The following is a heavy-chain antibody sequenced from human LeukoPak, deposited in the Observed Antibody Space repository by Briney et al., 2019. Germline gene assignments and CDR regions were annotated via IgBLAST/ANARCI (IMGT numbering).Heavy chain of an antibody. CDR2: IWYDGSNK. CDR3: ARDQGRYFDYGMDV. D-gene: IGHD3-9*01. V-gene: IGHV3-33*08. Sequence: GRSLRLSCAASGFTFSSYAMHWVRQAPGKGLEWVAVIWYDGSNKYYADSVKGRFTISRDNSKNTLYLQMNSLRAEDTAVYYCARDQGRYFDYGMDVWGQGTTVTVSS. J-gene: IGHJ6*02. CDR1: GFTFSSYA.